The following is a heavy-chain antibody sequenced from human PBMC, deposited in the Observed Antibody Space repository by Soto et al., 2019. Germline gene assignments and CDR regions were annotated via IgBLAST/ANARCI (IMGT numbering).Heavy chain of an antibody. D-gene: IGHD3-10*01. CDR2: IYYSGST. CDR1: GGSISRSSYY. CDR3: ATLWFGAADY. V-gene: IGHV4-39*01. J-gene: IGHJ4*02. Sequence: QLQLQESGPGLVKPSETLSLTCTVSGGSISRSSYYWGWIRQPPGKGLEWIGSIYYSGSTHYNPSPNSRVTISVDTSKNQFSLKLSSVTAADTAVYYCATLWFGAADYWGQGTLVTVSS.